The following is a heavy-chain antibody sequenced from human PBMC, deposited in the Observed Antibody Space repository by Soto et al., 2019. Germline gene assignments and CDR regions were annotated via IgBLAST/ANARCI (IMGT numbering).Heavy chain of an antibody. CDR3: VRLRGNSWLDS. CDR2: TYYRSKWKT. Sequence: PSQTLSLTCAISWDSVSSTSATWDWIRQSTSRGLEWLGRTYYRSKWKTDYAESVQGRITINADTSKNQLSLQLNSVPPDDTAVYYCVRLRGNSWLDSWGQGIRVTVSS. J-gene: IGHJ5*01. V-gene: IGHV6-1*01. CDR1: WDSVSSTSAT.